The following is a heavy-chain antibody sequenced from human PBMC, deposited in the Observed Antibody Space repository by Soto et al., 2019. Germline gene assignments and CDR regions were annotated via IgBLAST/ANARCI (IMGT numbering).Heavy chain of an antibody. V-gene: IGHV3-23*01. CDR3: AKAIGEIAARPSDY. J-gene: IGHJ4*02. D-gene: IGHD6-6*01. CDR2: ISGSGGST. CDR1: GFTFSSYA. Sequence: GXSLRLSGAASGFTFSSYAMSWVRQAPGKGLEWVSAISGSGGSTYYADSVKGRFTISRDNSKNTLYLQMNSLRAEDTAVYYCAKAIGEIAARPSDYWGQGTLVTVSS.